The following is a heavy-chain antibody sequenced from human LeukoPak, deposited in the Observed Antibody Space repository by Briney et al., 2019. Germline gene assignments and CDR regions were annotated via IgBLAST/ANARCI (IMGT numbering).Heavy chain of an antibody. CDR1: GFTFSNYS. D-gene: IGHD2-2*03. J-gene: IGHJ4*02. Sequence: GGSLRLSCAASGFTFSNYSMNWVRQAPGKGLEWVSYISSSGSTTYYADSVKGRFTISRDNAKNSLYLQMNSLRADDTAVYFCASGFWSSSTYWGQGTLVTVSS. V-gene: IGHV3-48*01. CDR3: ASGFWSSSTY. CDR2: ISSSGSTT.